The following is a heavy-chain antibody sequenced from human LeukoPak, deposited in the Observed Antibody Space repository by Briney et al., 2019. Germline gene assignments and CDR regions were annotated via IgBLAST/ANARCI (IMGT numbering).Heavy chain of an antibody. Sequence: PSETLSLTCAVYGESFSGYYWTWIRQPPGKGLEWIGQINHSGSTNYNPSLKSRVTLSVATSKNQFSLNLNSVTAADTAVYYCARRGSTGTTTVDYWGQGTLVTVSS. CDR3: ARRGSTGTTTVDY. D-gene: IGHD1-1*01. J-gene: IGHJ4*02. CDR2: INHSGST. CDR1: GESFSGYY. V-gene: IGHV4-34*01.